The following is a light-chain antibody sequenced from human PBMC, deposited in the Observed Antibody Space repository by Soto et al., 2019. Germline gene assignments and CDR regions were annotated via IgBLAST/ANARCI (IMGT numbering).Light chain of an antibody. Sequence: EIVMTQSPATLSVSPGERATLSCSASQIVSSNLAWYQQKPGQAPRLLIYGASSRATGIPDRFSGSGSGTDFTLTISRLEPEDFAVYYCQQYGSLSWTFGQGTKVDIK. CDR2: GAS. CDR3: QQYGSLSWT. CDR1: QIVSSN. J-gene: IGKJ1*01. V-gene: IGKV3-20*01.